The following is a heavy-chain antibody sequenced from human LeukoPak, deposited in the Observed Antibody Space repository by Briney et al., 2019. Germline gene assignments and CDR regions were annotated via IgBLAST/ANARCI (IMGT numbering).Heavy chain of an antibody. CDR2: INHSGST. Sequence: KPSETLSLTCAVYGGSFSGYYWSWIRQPPGKGLEWIGEINHSGSTNYNPSLKSRVTISVDTSKNQFSLKLSSVTAADTAVYYCARARGRAGNYYGSGSYYSFDYWGQGTLVTVSS. D-gene: IGHD3-10*01. V-gene: IGHV4-34*01. CDR3: ARARGRAGNYYGSGSYYSFDY. J-gene: IGHJ4*02. CDR1: GGSFSGYY.